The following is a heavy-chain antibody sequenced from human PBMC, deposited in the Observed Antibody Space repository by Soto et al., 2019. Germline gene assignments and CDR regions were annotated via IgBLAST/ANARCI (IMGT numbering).Heavy chain of an antibody. J-gene: IGHJ4*02. V-gene: IGHV1-18*01. CDR2: ITAFNGNT. Sequence: QVHLVQSGAEVEKPGASVKVSCQASGYTFTDYGISWVRQVPGQGLQWMGWITAFNGNTKYAQQFQGRVTMTTDTSTSTAYMELRSLESDDTAVYYCARISQSDFWSGYYYFFDYWGQGTLVTVSS. CDR1: GYTFTDYG. CDR3: ARISQSDFWSGYYYFFDY. D-gene: IGHD3-3*01.